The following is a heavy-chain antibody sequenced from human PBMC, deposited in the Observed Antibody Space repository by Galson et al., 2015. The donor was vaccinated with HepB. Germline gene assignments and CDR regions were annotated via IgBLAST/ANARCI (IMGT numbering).Heavy chain of an antibody. J-gene: IGHJ4*02. D-gene: IGHD2-2*02. Sequence: SVKVSCKASGFTFTNSAIQWVRQARGQHLEWIGWIIVGSGETNYAQNFQGRLTITRDISTSTAYMELSSLRSEDTAVYYCAAELYGITTNCCTFEHWGQGSLVTVSS. CDR2: IIVGSGET. CDR3: AAELYGITTNCCTFEH. CDR1: GFTFTNSA. V-gene: IGHV1-58*02.